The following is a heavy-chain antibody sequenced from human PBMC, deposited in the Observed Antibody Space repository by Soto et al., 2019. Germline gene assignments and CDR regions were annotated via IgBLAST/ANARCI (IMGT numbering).Heavy chain of an antibody. Sequence: ASVKFSCKASGYTLTTYGISWVRQAPGQGLQCMAWISAYNGNTNYAQNFQGRVTMTTXTXXNXXXLXLXXLRXDXTAVYYCARAANNYGMHVRGQGTTVTVSS. CDR2: ISAYNGNT. CDR1: GYTLTTYG. V-gene: IGHV1-18*04. J-gene: IGHJ6*02. CDR3: ARAANNYGMHV.